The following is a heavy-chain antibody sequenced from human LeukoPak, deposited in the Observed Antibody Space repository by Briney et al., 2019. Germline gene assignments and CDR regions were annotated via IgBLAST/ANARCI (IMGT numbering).Heavy chain of an antibody. CDR1: GFTFSSYG. V-gene: IGHV3-33*08. D-gene: IGHD6-19*01. CDR2: IWYGGSNK. Sequence: GGSLRLSCAASGFTFSSYGMHWVRQAPGKGLEWVAVIWYGGSNKYYADSVKGRFTISRDNSKNTLYLQMNSLRAEDTAIYYCARDTGGWYGDYFDYWGQGVLVTVSS. CDR3: ARDTGGWYGDYFDY. J-gene: IGHJ4*02.